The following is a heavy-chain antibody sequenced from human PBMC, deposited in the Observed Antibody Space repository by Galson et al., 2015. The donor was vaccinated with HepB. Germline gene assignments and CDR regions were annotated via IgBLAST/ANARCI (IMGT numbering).Heavy chain of an antibody. V-gene: IGHV3-30-3*01. CDR3: ARGPKGPNYYGSGSYYNYGIVDY. Sequence: SLRLSCAASGFTFSSYAMHWVRQAPGKGLEWVAVISYDGSNKYYADSVKGRFTISRDNSKNTLYLQMNSLRAEDTAVYYCARGPKGPNYYGSGSYYNYGIVDYWGQGTLVTVSS. CDR1: GFTFSSYA. D-gene: IGHD3-10*01. CDR2: ISYDGSNK. J-gene: IGHJ4*02.